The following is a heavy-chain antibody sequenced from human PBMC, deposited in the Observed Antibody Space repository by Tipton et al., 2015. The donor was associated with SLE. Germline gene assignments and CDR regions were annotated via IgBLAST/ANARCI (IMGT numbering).Heavy chain of an antibody. J-gene: IGHJ6*03. D-gene: IGHD3-22*01. CDR2: ISSTSSTI. Sequence: SLRLSCAASGFSFSTYSINWVRQAPGKGLEWVSYISSTSSTIYFADSVKGRFTITRDNAKNSLYLQMNSLRAEDTAVYYCARVPYYYDSSGYYNYYYMDVWGKGTTVTVSS. CDR3: ARVPYYYDSSGYYNYYYMDV. V-gene: IGHV3-48*01. CDR1: GFSFSTYS.